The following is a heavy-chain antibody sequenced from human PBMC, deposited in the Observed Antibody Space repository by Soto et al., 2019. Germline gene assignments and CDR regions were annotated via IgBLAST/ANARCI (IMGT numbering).Heavy chain of an antibody. CDR3: ARDPAVAGTKYFDY. D-gene: IGHD6-19*01. J-gene: IGHJ4*02. CDR1: GGTFSSYA. CDR2: IIPIFGTA. V-gene: IGHV1-69*13. Sequence: ASVKVSCKASGGTFSSYAISWVRQAPGQGLEWMGGIIPIFGTANYAQKFQGRVTITADESTSTAYMELSSLRSEDTAVYYCARDPAVAGTKYFDYWGQGTLVTVSS.